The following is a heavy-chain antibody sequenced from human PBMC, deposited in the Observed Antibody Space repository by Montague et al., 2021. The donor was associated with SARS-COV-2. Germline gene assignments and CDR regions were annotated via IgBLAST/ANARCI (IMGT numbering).Heavy chain of an antibody. D-gene: IGHD6-13*01. J-gene: IGHJ4*02. CDR2: ISDSGVYT. Sequence: SLRLSCAASGFTFSSYAMSWVRQAPGKGLEWVSGISDSGVYTYYADSVKGRFTISRDNSKNTLYLQMNNLRAEDTAVYYCASHPRYGSSWWGQGTLVIVSS. CDR1: GFTFSSYA. CDR3: ASHPRYGSSW. V-gene: IGHV3-23*01.